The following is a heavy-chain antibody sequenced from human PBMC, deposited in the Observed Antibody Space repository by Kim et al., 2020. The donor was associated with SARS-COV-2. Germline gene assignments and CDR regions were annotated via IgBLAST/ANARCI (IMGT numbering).Heavy chain of an antibody. CDR1: GGTFNKYV. V-gene: IGHV1-69*13. CDR2: IIPIFDKA. Sequence: SVKVSCKASGGTFNKYVTSWVRQAPGQGLECMGWIIPIFDKAHYAEKFQGRVTLTADEATSTAHMELSRLRHNDSAAYYCANVSNNYASFQHRLQGTL. D-gene: IGHD4-4*01. CDR3: ANVSNNYASFQH. J-gene: IGHJ1*01.